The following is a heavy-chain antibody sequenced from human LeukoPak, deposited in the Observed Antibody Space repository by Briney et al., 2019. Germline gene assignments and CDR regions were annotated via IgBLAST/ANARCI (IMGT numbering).Heavy chain of an antibody. J-gene: IGHJ4*02. CDR2: ISGSGGST. D-gene: IGHD6-13*01. V-gene: IGHV3-23*01. Sequence: GGSLRPSCAASGFTFANYAMSWVRQGPGKGLEWVSTISGSGGSTYYADSVKGRFTISRDNSKNTPFLQMNSLRADDTAVYFCAKDQKSIAATGYDYWGQGTLVTVSS. CDR1: GFTFANYA. CDR3: AKDQKSIAATGYDY.